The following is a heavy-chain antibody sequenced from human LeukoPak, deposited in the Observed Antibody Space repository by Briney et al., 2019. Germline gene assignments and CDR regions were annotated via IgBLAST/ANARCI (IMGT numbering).Heavy chain of an antibody. V-gene: IGHV1-46*01. Sequence: ASVKVSCKASGYIFTSYYMHWVRQAPGQGLEWMGIINPSGGDTTYAQKFQGRLSMTRDMSTSTVYMELSSLRSEDTAVYHCARAFYEQMPHFDYWGQGTLVTVSS. CDR3: ARAFYEQMPHFDY. CDR1: GYIFTSYY. D-gene: IGHD3-16*01. CDR2: INPSGGDT. J-gene: IGHJ4*02.